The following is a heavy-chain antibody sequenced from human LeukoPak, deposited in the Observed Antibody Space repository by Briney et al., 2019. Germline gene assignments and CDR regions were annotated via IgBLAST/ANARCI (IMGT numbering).Heavy chain of an antibody. J-gene: IGHJ5*02. D-gene: IGHD2-8*02. Sequence: GESLKISCKASGYSFSNHWIAWVRQMPGKGLEWMGIIYSSDSDTRYSPSFQGQVTISVDKSINTAYLQWSSLKASDTAMYYCARRPGNWFDPWGQGTLVTVSS. CDR1: GYSFSNHW. V-gene: IGHV5-51*01. CDR2: IYSSDSDT. CDR3: ARRPGNWFDP.